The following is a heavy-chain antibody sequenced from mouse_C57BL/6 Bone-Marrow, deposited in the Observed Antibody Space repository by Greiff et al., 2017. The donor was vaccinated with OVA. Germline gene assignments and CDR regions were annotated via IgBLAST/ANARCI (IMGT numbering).Heavy chain of an antibody. V-gene: IGHV1-82*01. CDR2: IYPGDGDT. J-gene: IGHJ2*01. CDR1: GYAFSSSW. CDR3: ARGEDY. Sequence: QVQLKESGPELVKPGASVKISCKASGYAFSSSWMNWVKQRPGKGLEWIGRIYPGDGDTNYNGKFKGKATLTADKSSSAAYMQLSSLTSEDSAVYFCARGEDYWGQGTTLTVSS.